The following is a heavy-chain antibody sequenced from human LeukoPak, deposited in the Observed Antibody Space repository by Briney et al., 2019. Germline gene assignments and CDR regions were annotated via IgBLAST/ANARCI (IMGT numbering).Heavy chain of an antibody. CDR3: ARQSITMTQYYFDY. D-gene: IGHD3-22*01. V-gene: IGHV3-21*01. CDR1: GFTFSSYS. CDR2: ISSSSSYI. Sequence: SGGSLGLSCAASGFTFSSYSMNWVRQAPGKGLEWVSSISSSSSYIYYADSVKGRFTISRDNAKNSLYLQMNSLRAEDTAVYYCARQSITMTQYYFDYWGQGTLVTVSS. J-gene: IGHJ4*02.